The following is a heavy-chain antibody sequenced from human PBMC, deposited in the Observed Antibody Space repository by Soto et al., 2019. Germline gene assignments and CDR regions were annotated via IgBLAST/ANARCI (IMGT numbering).Heavy chain of an antibody. CDR3: ARESEDLTSNFDY. V-gene: IGHV3-21*01. J-gene: IGHJ4*02. Sequence: VQLVESGGGLVRPGGSLRLSGGAPGFTFVSFTMNWSRRPQGKGLEWVSSISSTTNYIYYADSMKGRFTVSRDNAKNSVYLDMDSLSAEDTAVYYCARESEDLTSNFDYWGQGTLVTVSS. CDR2: ISSTTNYI. CDR1: GFTFVSFT.